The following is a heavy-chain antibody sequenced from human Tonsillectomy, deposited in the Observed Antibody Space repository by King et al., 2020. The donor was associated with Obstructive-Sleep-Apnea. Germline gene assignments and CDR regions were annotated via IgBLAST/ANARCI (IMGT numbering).Heavy chain of an antibody. V-gene: IGHV1-8*01. CDR3: ARGPSMVRGVKHWFDP. D-gene: IGHD3-10*01. J-gene: IGHJ5*02. Sequence: VQLVESGAEVKKPGASVKVSCKASGYTFTSYDINWVRQATGQGLEWMGLMNPNSGNTGYAQKFQGRVTMTRNTSISTAYMELSSLRSEETAVSYCARGPSMVRGVKHWFDPWGQGTLVTVSS. CDR1: GYTFTSYD. CDR2: MNPNSGNT.